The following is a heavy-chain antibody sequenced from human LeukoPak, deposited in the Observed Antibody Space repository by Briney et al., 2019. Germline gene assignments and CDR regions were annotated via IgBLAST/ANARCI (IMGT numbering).Heavy chain of an antibody. CDR1: GDSISSYY. CDR2: MYTSGST. J-gene: IGHJ5*02. CDR3: ARLRVVVGTRGPQWFDP. V-gene: IGHV4-4*07. Sequence: SGTLSLTCTVSGDSISSYYWSWIRQPAGEGLEWIGHMYTSGSTNYNPSLKSRVTMSVDTSKNQLSLKVRSATAADTAVYYCARLRVVVGTRGPQWFDPWGQGTLVTVSS. D-gene: IGHD1-1*01.